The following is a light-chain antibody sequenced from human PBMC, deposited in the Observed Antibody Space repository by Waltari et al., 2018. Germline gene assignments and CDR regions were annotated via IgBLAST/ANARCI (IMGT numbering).Light chain of an antibody. J-gene: IGLJ1*01. CDR2: YDS. Sequence: SYVLTQPPSVSVAPGKTDRITCGGNNIGSKRVHWYQQKPGQAPVLVIYYDSDWPSGIPERFSGSNSGNTATLTISRVEAGDEADYYCQVWDSSSDQGVFGTGTKVTVL. CDR3: QVWDSSSDQGV. CDR1: NIGSKR. V-gene: IGLV3-21*04.